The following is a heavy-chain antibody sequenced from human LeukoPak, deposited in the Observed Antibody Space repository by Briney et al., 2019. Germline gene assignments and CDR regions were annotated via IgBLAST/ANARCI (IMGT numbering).Heavy chain of an antibody. CDR3: ARDLYGSPTCSSTSCYLSPRGRGVISWFDP. CDR1: GGSISSSSSYY. CDR2: IYYSGNT. Sequence: TSETLSLTCTVSGGSISSSSSYYWAWIRQPPGKGLEWIGNIYYSGNTYYNPSLKSRVTISVDTSKNQFSLKLSSVTAADTAVYYCARDLYGSPTCSSTSCYLSPRGRGVISWFDPWGQGTLVTVSS. D-gene: IGHD2-2*01. V-gene: IGHV4-39*07. J-gene: IGHJ5*02.